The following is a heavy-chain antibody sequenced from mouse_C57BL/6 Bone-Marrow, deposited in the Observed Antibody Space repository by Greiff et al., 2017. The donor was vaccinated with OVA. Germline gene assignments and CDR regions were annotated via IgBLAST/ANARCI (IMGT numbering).Heavy chain of an antibody. J-gene: IGHJ4*01. CDR1: GYTFTDYW. CDR2: IDTSDSYT. CDR3: ARVIYDGYSYYAMDY. D-gene: IGHD2-3*01. Sequence: QVQLQQPGAELVMPGASVKMSCKASGYTFTDYWMHWVKQRPGQGLEWIGAIDTSDSYTSYNQKFKGKATLTVDESSSTAYMQLSSLTSEDSAVYCCARVIYDGYSYYAMDYWGQGTSVTVSS. V-gene: IGHV1-69*01.